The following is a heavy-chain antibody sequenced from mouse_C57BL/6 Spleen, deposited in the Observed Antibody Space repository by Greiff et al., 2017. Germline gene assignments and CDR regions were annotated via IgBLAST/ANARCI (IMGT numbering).Heavy chain of an antibody. V-gene: IGHV5-4*01. CDR3: SRDTGVLRDCFAY. Sequence: VQRVESGGGLVKPGGSLKLSCAASGFTFSSHAMSRVRQTPEKRLEWVATISDGGSYTYYPDNVKGRFTISRDNAKKNLYLQMSHLKSEDTAMYYCSRDTGVLRDCFAYWGQGTILTVSS. CDR2: ISDGGSYT. D-gene: IGHD1-1*01. CDR1: GFTFSSHA. J-gene: IGHJ2*01.